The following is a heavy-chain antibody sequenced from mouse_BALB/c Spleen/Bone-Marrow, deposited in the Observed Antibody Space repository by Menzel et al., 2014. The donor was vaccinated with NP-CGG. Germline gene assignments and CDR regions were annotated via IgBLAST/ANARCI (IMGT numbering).Heavy chain of an antibody. J-gene: IGHJ1*01. CDR1: GYAFSSYW. D-gene: IGHD4-1*01. Sequence: VQLQQSGAELVRPGSSVKISCKASGYAFSSYWMNWVKQRPGQGLEWIGVIHPGSGGTNYNEKFKGKATLTADKSSSTEYMQLSSLTSDDSAVYFCARDWDWYFDVWGAGTTVTVSS. CDR2: IHPGSGGT. CDR3: ARDWDWYFDV. V-gene: IGHV1-80*01.